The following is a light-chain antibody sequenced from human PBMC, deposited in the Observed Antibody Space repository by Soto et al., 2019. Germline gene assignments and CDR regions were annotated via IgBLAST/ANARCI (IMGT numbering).Light chain of an antibody. V-gene: IGLV2-14*01. Sequence: QSALAQPASVPGSPGQSITISCTGTSSDVGAYRYVSWHQHHPGKGPKLMIYEVSNRPSGVSNRFSGSKSGNTASLTISGLQAGDEADYYCSSFTSSSTLYVFGTGTKVTVL. CDR3: SSFTSSSTLYV. CDR2: EVS. CDR1: SSDVGAYRY. J-gene: IGLJ1*01.